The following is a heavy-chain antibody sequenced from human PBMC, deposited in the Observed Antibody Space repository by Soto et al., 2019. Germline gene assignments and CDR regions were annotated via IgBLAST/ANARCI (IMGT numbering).Heavy chain of an antibody. V-gene: IGHV4-31*03. D-gene: IGHD5-18*01. CDR2: IYYSGST. CDR1: GGPISSGGYY. Sequence: PSXTLSLTCTVSGGPISSGGYYWSWIRQQPGKGLEWIGYIYYSGSTYYNPSLKSRVTISVDTSKNQFSLKLSSVTAADTAVYYCARGSVDTAMVGYWGQGTLVTVSS. CDR3: ARGSVDTAMVGY. J-gene: IGHJ4*02.